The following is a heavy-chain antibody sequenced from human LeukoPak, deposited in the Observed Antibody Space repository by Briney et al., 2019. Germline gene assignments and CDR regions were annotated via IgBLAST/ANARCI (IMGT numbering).Heavy chain of an antibody. D-gene: IGHD5-12*01. CDR1: GGSLSSYY. CDR3: ARGLYSGYGMDV. V-gene: IGHV4-59*01. Sequence: SETLSLTCTVSGGSLSSYYWSWIRQPPGKGLEWIGYIYYSGSTNYNPSLKSRVTISVDTPKNQFSLKLSSVTAADTAVYYCARGLYSGYGMDVWGKGTTVTVSS. J-gene: IGHJ6*04. CDR2: IYYSGST.